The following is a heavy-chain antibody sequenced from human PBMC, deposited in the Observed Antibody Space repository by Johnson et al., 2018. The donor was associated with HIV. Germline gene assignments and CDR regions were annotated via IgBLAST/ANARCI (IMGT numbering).Heavy chain of an antibody. CDR2: VTNNGDST. Sequence: VQLVESGGGFVQPGGSLRLSCVASGFTFSNYPMHWVRQAPGRGLEYVSRVTNNGDSTYYVNAVKGRFTISRDNSKNTLYLQMDSLRAEDTAVYYCATDYNFWSGRPDSFDVWGQGTMVTVSS. D-gene: IGHD3-3*01. CDR1: GFTFSNYP. CDR3: ATDYNFWSGRPDSFDV. J-gene: IGHJ3*01. V-gene: IGHV3-64*01.